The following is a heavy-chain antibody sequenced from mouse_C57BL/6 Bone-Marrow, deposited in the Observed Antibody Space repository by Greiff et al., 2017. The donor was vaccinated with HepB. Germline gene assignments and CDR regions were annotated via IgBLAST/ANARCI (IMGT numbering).Heavy chain of an antibody. CDR2: INPNNGGT. Sequence: EVQLQQSGPELVKPGASVKISCKASGYTFTDYYMNWVKQSHGKSLEWIGDINPNNGGTSYNQKFTGKVTLTVDKSSSTAYMELRSLTSEDSAVYYCARPGRGFAYWGQGTLVTVSA. CDR1: GYTFTDYY. CDR3: ARPGRGFAY. D-gene: IGHD3-3*01. V-gene: IGHV1-26*01. J-gene: IGHJ3*01.